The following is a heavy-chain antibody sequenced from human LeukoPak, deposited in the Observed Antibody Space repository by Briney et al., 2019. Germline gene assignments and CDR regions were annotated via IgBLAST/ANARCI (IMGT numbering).Heavy chain of an antibody. CDR2: ISWNSGSI. CDR1: GFTFDDYA. Sequence: GRSLRLSCAASGFTFDDYAMHWVRQAPGKGLEWVSGISWNSGSIGYADSVKGRFTISRDNAKNSLYLQMNSLRAEDTALYYCLRSFYYYYYMDVWGKGTTVTVSS. V-gene: IGHV3-9*01. CDR3: LRSFYYYYYMDV. J-gene: IGHJ6*03.